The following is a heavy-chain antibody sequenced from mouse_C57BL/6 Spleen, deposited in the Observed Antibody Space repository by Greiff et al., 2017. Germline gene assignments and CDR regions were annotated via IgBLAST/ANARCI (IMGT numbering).Heavy chain of an antibody. CDR3: ARWRGSSYYFDY. V-gene: IGHV14-3*01. CDR1: GFNINNTY. CDR2: IDPANGNT. Sequence: EVQLVQSVAELVKPGASVTLSCTASGFNINNTYMHWVKQRPEQGLEWIGRIDPANGNTKYAPKFQGKATVTADTSSNTAYLQLSSLTSEDTAMYCGARWRGSSYYFDYWGQGTTLTVSS. J-gene: IGHJ2*01. D-gene: IGHD1-1*01.